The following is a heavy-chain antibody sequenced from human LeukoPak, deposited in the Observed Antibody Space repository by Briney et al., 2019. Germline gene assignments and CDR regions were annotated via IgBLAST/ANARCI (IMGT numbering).Heavy chain of an antibody. D-gene: IGHD3-10*01. CDR1: GYTFPSYD. CDR2: MNPNSGNT. J-gene: IGHJ4*02. CDR3: ARGRGGYLDY. Sequence: ASVKVSCQAFGYTFPSYDINPVRQAPGNRLEWMGWMNPNSGNTGYAQKFQGRVTMTRNTSISTAYMELSSLRSEDTAVYYCARGRGGYLDYWGQGTLVTVSS. V-gene: IGHV1-8*01.